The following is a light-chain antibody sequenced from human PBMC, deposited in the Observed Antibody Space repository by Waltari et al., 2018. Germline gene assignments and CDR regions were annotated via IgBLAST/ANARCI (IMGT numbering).Light chain of an antibody. V-gene: IGLV2-14*01. CDR1: SSDVCGHNY. J-gene: IGLJ1*01. Sequence: QSALTPPASVSWSPGQSLTIPCTGTSSDVCGHNYASSYQQQPGKAPLLMIYEVSNRPSGVSNRFAGSKSGNTASLTISGLQAEDEADYYCSSYTSSSTYVFGTGTKVTVL. CDR2: EVS. CDR3: SSYTSSSTYV.